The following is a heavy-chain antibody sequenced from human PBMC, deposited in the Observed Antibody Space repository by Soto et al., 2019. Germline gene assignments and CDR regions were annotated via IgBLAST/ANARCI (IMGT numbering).Heavy chain of an antibody. CDR2: IYSGGST. CDR1: GFTVSSNY. V-gene: IGHV3-53*01. D-gene: IGHD2-8*01. Sequence: EVQLVESGGGLIQPGGSLRLSCAASGFTVSSNYMSWVRQAPGKGLEWISVIYSGGSTYYADSVKGRFSISRDNSKNTLYLQMNSLRAEDTAVYYCARGYCSTGVCSPDAFDFWGQGTMVTVSS. CDR3: ARGYCSTGVCSPDAFDF. J-gene: IGHJ3*01.